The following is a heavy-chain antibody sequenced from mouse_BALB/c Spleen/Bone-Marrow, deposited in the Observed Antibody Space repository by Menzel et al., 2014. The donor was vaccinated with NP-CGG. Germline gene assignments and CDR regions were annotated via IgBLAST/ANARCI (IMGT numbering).Heavy chain of an antibody. CDR3: ARIYYYGRDY. CDR1: GYTFTNHW. Sequence: QVQLQKSGAELAKPGASVKMSCKASGYTFTNHWMHWVKQRPGQGLEWIGYINPSTGYTEYNQKFKDKATLTADKSSSTAYMQLSSLTSEDSAVYYCARIYYYGRDYWGQGTTLTVSS. V-gene: IGHV1-7*01. D-gene: IGHD1-1*01. CDR2: INPSTGYT. J-gene: IGHJ2*01.